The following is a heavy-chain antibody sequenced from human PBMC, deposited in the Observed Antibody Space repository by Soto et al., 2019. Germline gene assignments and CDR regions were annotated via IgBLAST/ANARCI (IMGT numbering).Heavy chain of an antibody. J-gene: IGHJ4*02. CDR1: GFTVSSNY. Sequence: GGSLRLSCAASGFTVSSNYMIWVRQAPGKGLEWVSVIYGGGTTYYADSVKGRFTISRDNSKNTLFLQMNSLRVEDTAMYYCARTLGTIRYGAVGYWGQGTLVTVSS. CDR3: ARTLGTIRYGAVGY. CDR2: IYGGGTT. V-gene: IGHV3-53*01. D-gene: IGHD3-10*01.